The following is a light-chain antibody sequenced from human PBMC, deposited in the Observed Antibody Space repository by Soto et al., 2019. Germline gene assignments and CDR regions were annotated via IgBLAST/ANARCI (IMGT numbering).Light chain of an antibody. J-gene: IGKJ1*01. V-gene: IGKV1-39*01. CDR2: AAY. CDR3: QQSHSLPRT. Sequence: DILMPQSPSSLSASLGDRVTISCRASQPTAGYLSWYQVKPGSAPKLLIYAAYRLHTGVTPRFSGSGSGTDYSLIISSLQPEDVATYFCQQSHSLPRTFGQGTKLEI. CDR1: QPTAGY.